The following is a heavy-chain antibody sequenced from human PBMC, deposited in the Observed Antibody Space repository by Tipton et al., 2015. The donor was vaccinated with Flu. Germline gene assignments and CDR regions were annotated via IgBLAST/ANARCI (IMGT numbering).Heavy chain of an antibody. J-gene: IGHJ6*02. CDR3: ARDSAAHYGMDV. D-gene: IGHD6-13*01. Sequence: TLSLTCTVSGGSISSYYWSWIRQLPGKGLEWIGYIYYSGSTNYNPSLKSRVTISVDTSKNQFSLKLSSVTAADTAVYYCARDSAAHYGMDVWGQGTTVTVSS. CDR2: IYYSGST. V-gene: IGHV4-59*08. CDR1: GGSISSYY.